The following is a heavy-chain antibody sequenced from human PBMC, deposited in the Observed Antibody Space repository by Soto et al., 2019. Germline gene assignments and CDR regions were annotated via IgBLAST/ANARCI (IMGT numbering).Heavy chain of an antibody. D-gene: IGHD3-22*01. J-gene: IGHJ5*02. Sequence: GASVKVSCKASGGTFNSYAISWVRQAPGQGLEWMGGIIPIFGTANYAQKFQGRVTITADESTSTAYMELSSLRSEDTAVYYCARDLFDYYDSSGYLSWFDPWGQGTLVTVSS. CDR3: ARDLFDYYDSSGYLSWFDP. CDR2: IIPIFGTA. V-gene: IGHV1-69*13. CDR1: GGTFNSYA.